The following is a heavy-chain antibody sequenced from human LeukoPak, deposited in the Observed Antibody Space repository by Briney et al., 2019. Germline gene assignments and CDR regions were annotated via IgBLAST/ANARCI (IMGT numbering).Heavy chain of an antibody. Sequence: SETLSLTCTVSGGSISSYYWSWIRQPPGKGLEWIGYIYYSGSTNYNPSLKSRVTISVDTSKNQLSLKLSSVTAADTAVYYCARGYDSRGYYYYYGMDVWGQGTTVTVSS. D-gene: IGHD5-12*01. V-gene: IGHV4-59*12. J-gene: IGHJ6*02. CDR2: IYYSGST. CDR3: ARGYDSRGYYYYYGMDV. CDR1: GGSISSYY.